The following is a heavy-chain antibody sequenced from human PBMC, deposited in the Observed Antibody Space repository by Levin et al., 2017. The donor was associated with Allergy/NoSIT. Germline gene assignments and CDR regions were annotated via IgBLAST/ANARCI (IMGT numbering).Heavy chain of an antibody. J-gene: IGHJ4*02. Sequence: GGSLRLSCAASGFTFSSYSMNWVRQAPGKGLEWVSYISSSSSTIYYADSVKGRFTISRDNAKNSLYLQMNSLRAEDTAVYYCARDLHYYDSSGYYRGLGYWGQGTLVTVSS. V-gene: IGHV3-48*01. CDR3: ARDLHYYDSSGYYRGLGY. CDR2: ISSSSSTI. D-gene: IGHD3-22*01. CDR1: GFTFSSYS.